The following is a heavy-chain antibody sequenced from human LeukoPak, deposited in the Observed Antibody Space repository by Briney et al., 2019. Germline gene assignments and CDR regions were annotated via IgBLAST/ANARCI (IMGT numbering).Heavy chain of an antibody. CDR2: INSDGSST. D-gene: IGHD2/OR15-2a*01. CDR3: ASTNRLDY. CDR1: GFTFGSYW. J-gene: IGHJ4*02. Sequence: GGSLRLSCAASGFTFGSYWMQWVRQAPGKGAVWVSRINSDGSSTSYADSAKGRFTISRDNAKNTLYLQMICLRVGDTAVYYCASTNRLDYWGQGTLVTVSS. V-gene: IGHV3-74*01.